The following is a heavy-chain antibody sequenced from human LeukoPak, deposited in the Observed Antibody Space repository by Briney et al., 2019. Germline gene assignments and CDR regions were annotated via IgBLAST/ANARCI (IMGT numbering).Heavy chain of an antibody. D-gene: IGHD3-22*01. V-gene: IGHV4-39*01. J-gene: IGHJ4*02. CDR2: IYYSGST. Sequence: SETVSLTCTVSGGSISNSSYYWGSIRQPPGKGLEWIPSIYYSGSTYYNPSLISRVTISVDTSNNQFSIKLSSETAADTPVYFSASLMIPTTSVGGDYFDSWGQGSLVTVSS. CDR3: ASLMIPTTSVGGDYFDS. CDR1: GGSISNSSYY.